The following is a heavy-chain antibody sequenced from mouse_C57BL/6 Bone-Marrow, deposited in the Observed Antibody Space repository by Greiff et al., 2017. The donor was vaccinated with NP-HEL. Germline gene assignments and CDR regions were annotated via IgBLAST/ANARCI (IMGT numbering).Heavy chain of an antibody. CDR1: GYTFTSYG. CDR2: IYPRSGNT. V-gene: IGHV1-81*01. J-gene: IGHJ2*01. Sequence: VQLQQSGAELARPGASVKLSCKASGYTFTSYGISWVKRRTGQGLEWIGEIYPRSGNTYYNEKFKGKATLTADKSSSTAYMELRSLTSEDSAVYFCARHFFTTVVATENYWGQGTTLTVSS. CDR3: ARHFFTTVVATENY. D-gene: IGHD1-1*01.